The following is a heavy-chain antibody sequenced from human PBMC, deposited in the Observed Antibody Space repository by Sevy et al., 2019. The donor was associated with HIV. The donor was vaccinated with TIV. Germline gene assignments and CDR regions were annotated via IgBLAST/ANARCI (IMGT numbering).Heavy chain of an antibody. V-gene: IGHV3-23*01. CDR1: GVTFSDYA. J-gene: IGHJ6*02. CDR3: AKAGGINWFYYYYGMDV. D-gene: IGHD1-1*01. Sequence: GGSLRLSCAVSGVTFSDYAMSWVRQAPGKGLEWVSFISGFGDKTYYADAVRGRLTISRDNSKNTLHLQMNSLRAEDTAVYYCAKAGGINWFYYYYGMDVWGQGTTVTVSS. CDR2: ISGFGDKT.